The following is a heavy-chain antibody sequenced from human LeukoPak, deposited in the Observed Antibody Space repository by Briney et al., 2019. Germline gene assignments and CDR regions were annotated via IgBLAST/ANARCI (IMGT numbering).Heavy chain of an antibody. Sequence: ASVKVSCKASGYTFTGYYMHWVRQAPGQGLEWMGWINPNSGGTNYAQKFQGRVTMTRDTSISTAYMELRSLRSDDTAVYYCASRSRGSYTFDYWGQGTLVTVSS. D-gene: IGHD1-26*01. V-gene: IGHV1-2*02. CDR1: GYTFTGYY. CDR2: INPNSGGT. CDR3: ASRSRGSYTFDY. J-gene: IGHJ4*02.